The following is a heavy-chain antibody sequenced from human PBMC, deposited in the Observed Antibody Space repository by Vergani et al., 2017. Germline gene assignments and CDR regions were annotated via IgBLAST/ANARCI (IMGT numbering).Heavy chain of an antibody. CDR1: GFTFSSYD. D-gene: IGHD5-18*01. Sequence: EVQLVESGGGLVQPGGSLRLSCAASGFTFSSYDMHWVRQATGKGLEWVSAIGTAGDTYYPGSVKGRFTISRENAKNSLYLQMNSPRAGDTAVYYCARASRGYSYGYYYYYYMDVWGKGTTVTVSS. J-gene: IGHJ6*03. CDR2: IGTAGDT. V-gene: IGHV3-13*01. CDR3: ARASRGYSYGYYYYYYMDV.